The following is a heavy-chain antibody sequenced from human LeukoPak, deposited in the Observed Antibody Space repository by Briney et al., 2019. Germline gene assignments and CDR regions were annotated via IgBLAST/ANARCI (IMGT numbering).Heavy chain of an antibody. CDR2: INHRGST. CDR1: GGSFSGYY. V-gene: IGHV4-34*01. D-gene: IGHD6-13*01. CDR3: ARGAAAALSSPVWFDP. Sequence: PSETLSLTCAVYGGSFSGYYWSWIRQPPGKGLEWIGEINHRGSTNYNPSLKSRVTISVDTSKNQFSLKLSSVTAADTAVYYCARGAAAALSSPVWFDPWGQGTLVTVSS. J-gene: IGHJ5*02.